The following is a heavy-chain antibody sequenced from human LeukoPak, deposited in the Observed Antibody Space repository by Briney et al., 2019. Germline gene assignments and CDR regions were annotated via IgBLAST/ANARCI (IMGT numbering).Heavy chain of an antibody. CDR1: GYTFTSYY. Sequence: GASVKVSCKASGYTFTSYYIHWVRQAPGQGLEWMGIINPSGGSTSYAQKFQGRVTLTRDTSISTAYMELGSLRSDDTAIYYCARAYGSGSSYHPDYWGQGTLVTVSS. CDR3: ARAYGSGSSYHPDY. D-gene: IGHD3-10*01. J-gene: IGHJ4*02. CDR2: INPSGGST. V-gene: IGHV1-46*01.